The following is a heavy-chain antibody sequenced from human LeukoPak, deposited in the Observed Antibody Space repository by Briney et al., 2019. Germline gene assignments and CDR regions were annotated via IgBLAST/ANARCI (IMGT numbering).Heavy chain of an antibody. D-gene: IGHD6-13*01. V-gene: IGHV3-48*04. CDR2: ISSSSSTI. CDR3: ARDPEDSSWYGFDP. Sequence: QAGGSLRLSCAASGFTFSSYSMNWVRQAPGKGLEWVSYISSSSSTIYYADSVKGRFTISRDNAKNSLYLQMNSLRAEDTAVYYCARDPEDSSWYGFDPWGQGTLVTVSS. J-gene: IGHJ5*02. CDR1: GFTFSSYS.